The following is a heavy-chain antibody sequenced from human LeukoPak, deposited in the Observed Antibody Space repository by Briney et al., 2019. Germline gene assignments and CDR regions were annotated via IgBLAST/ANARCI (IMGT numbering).Heavy chain of an antibody. CDR1: GGSISSSSYY. CDR3: ARDQPTYYDILTGYSPAAFDI. D-gene: IGHD3-9*01. Sequence: SETLSLTCTVSGGSISSSSYYWGWIRQPPGKGLEGIGRIYYSVCTHYNPSLKSRVTISVDTSKNQFSLKLSSVTAADTAVYYCARDQPTYYDILTGYSPAAFDIWGQGTMVTVSS. V-gene: IGHV4-39*07. CDR2: IYYSVCT. J-gene: IGHJ3*02.